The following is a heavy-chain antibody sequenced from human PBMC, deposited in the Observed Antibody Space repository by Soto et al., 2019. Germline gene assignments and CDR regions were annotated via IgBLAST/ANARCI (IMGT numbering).Heavy chain of an antibody. D-gene: IGHD3-3*01. J-gene: IGHJ4*02. V-gene: IGHV4-4*07. CDR1: GGSISNYF. CDR3: AGGGQGLWRCPLDY. Sequence: SETLSLTCTVSGGSISNYFCNWIRQPAGKGLEWIGRIDNSGSTNYNPSLKSRITMSADTSRNQFSLKLNSVTAADTAVYYCAGGGQGLWRCPLDYRGKEALETASS. CDR2: IDNSGST.